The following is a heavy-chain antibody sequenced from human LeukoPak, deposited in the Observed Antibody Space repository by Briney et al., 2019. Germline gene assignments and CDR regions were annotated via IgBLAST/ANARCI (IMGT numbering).Heavy chain of an antibody. V-gene: IGHV3-20*04. CDR1: GSTFDDYG. J-gene: IGHJ4*02. D-gene: IGHD4-11*01. CDR2: INWNGGST. CDR3: ARAYSNYFHFDS. Sequence: GGSLRLSCAASGSTFDDYGMNWVRQAPGKGLEWVSGINWNGGSTGYADSVKGRFTISRDNAKNFLYLQMNSLRADDTALYYCARAYSNYFHFDSWGQGTLVTVSS.